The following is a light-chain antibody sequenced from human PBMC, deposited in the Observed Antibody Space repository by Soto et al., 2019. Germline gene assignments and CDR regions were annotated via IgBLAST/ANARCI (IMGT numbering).Light chain of an antibody. Sequence: IQMTQSPSTVSASVGDSVTISCRASQPVNTFLAWYQQKPGGAPKVVIFDASKLGSGVPSRFSGSGFGTEFTLSITSLQPDDFATYYCRQYKNYSYRFGQGTKLEIK. CDR3: RQYKNYSYR. V-gene: IGKV1-5*01. J-gene: IGKJ2*03. CDR1: QPVNTF. CDR2: DAS.